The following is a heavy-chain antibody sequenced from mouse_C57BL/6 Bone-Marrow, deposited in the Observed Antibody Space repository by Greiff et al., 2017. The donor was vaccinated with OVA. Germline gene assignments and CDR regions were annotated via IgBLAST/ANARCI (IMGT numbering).Heavy chain of an antibody. CDR2: IYPGDGDT. CDR1: GYAFSSSW. V-gene: IGHV1-82*01. Sequence: VQLQQSGPELVKPGASVKISCKASGYAFSSSWMNWVKQRPGKGLEWIGRIYPGDGDTNYNGKFKGKATLTADKSSSTAYMQLSSLTSEDSAVYFCAEPYYYGSSSGFAYWGQGTLVTVSA. CDR3: AEPYYYGSSSGFAY. D-gene: IGHD1-1*01. J-gene: IGHJ3*01.